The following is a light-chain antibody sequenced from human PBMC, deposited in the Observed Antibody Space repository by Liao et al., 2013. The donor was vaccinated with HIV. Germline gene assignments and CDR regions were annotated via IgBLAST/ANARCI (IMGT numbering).Light chain of an antibody. V-gene: IGLV3-21*04. Sequence: SYVLTQPPSVSVAPGKTARITCGGNNIGSKSVHWYQQKPGQAPVLVIYSDSDRPSGIPERFSGSNSGNTATLTISRVEAGNEADYYCQVWDTSSDSCVFGGGTKLTVL. J-gene: IGLJ3*02. CDR1: NIGSKS. CDR3: QVWDTSSDSCV. CDR2: SDS.